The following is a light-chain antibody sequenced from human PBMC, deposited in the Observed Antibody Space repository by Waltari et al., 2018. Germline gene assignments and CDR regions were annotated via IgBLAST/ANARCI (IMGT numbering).Light chain of an antibody. CDR1: SSDVGGYNH. CDR2: DVS. CDR3: SSYTSSSTWV. J-gene: IGLJ3*02. V-gene: IGLV2-14*01. Sequence: QSALTQPASVSGSPGQSITISCTGTSSDVGGYNHVSWYQQHPGKAPQLMIYDVSKRPSGVSNRFSGSKSGNTASLTISGLQAEDEADYYCSSYTSSSTWVFGGGTKLTVL.